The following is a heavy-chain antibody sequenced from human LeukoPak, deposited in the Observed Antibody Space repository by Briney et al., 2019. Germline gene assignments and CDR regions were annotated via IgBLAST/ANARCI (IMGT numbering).Heavy chain of an antibody. Sequence: PGGSLRLSCAASGFTFSSYSMNWVRQAPGKGLEWVSYISSSSSTIYYADSVKGRFTISRDNAKNSLYLQMNSLRAEDTAVYYCARDYDILTGLEGYWGQGTLVTVSS. CDR2: ISSSSSTI. V-gene: IGHV3-48*01. D-gene: IGHD3-9*01. CDR3: ARDYDILTGLEGY. CDR1: GFTFSSYS. J-gene: IGHJ4*02.